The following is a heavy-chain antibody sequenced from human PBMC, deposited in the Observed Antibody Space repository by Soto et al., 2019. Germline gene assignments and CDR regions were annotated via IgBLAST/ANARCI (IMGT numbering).Heavy chain of an antibody. CDR1: GFTFNHFA. CDR2: ISYDGRRK. CDR3: AREDSGDYFAYFDY. J-gene: IGHJ4*02. Sequence: QVQLVESGGGAVQPGRSLRLSCAASGFTFNHFAMHWVRQAPGKGLDWVAVISYDGRRKSYADSVKGRFTISRDNSERTLDLQMNNLTSQDAGIYSCAREDSGDYFAYFDYWGQGSVVAVSS. V-gene: IGHV3-30*04. D-gene: IGHD1-26*01.